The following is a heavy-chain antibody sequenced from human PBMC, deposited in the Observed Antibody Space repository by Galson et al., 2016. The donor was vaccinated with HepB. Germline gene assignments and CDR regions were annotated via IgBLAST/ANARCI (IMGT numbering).Heavy chain of an antibody. V-gene: IGHV5-51*03. J-gene: IGHJ6*02. CDR2: IYPDDSDT. Sequence: QSGAEVKKPGESLKISCKGSGFSFTNYWIGWVRQMPGKGLEWMGIIYPDDSDTRYSPSFQGQVTISADKSISTAYLQWSSLKASDNAMYYCATLYWNADDYNGMDVWGQGTTVTVSS. CDR1: GFSFTNYW. D-gene: IGHD1-1*01. CDR3: ATLYWNADDYNGMDV.